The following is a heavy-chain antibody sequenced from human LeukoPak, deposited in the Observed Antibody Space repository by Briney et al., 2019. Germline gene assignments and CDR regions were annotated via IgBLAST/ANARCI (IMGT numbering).Heavy chain of an antibody. D-gene: IGHD1-26*01. CDR2: ISSDGSDT. CDR1: GFTFSNYW. J-gene: IGHJ1*01. CDR3: ARDEGWELLPEYFQH. V-gene: IGHV3-74*01. Sequence: GGSLRLSCAASGFTFSNYWMHWVRFSPGKGLVWVSRISSDGSDTRYADSAKGRFTISRDNAKSTLYLQMNSLRAEDTAVYYCARDEGWELLPEYFQHWGQGTLVTVSS.